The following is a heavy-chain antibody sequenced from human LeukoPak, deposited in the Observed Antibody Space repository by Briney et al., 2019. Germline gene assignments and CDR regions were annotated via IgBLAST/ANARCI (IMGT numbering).Heavy chain of an antibody. V-gene: IGHV4-31*03. CDR1: GGSISSGGYY. D-gene: IGHD2-2*02. Sequence: PSQTLSLTCTVSGGSISSGGYYWSWIRQHPGKGLEWIGYIYYSGSTYYNPSLKSRVTISVDTSKNQFSLKLSSVTAADTAVYYCANTLSTRKYNWFDPWGQGTLVTVSS. CDR3: ANTLSTRKYNWFDP. CDR2: IYYSGST. J-gene: IGHJ5*02.